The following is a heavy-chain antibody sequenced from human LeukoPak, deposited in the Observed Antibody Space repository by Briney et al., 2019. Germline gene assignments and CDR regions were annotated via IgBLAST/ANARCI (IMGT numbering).Heavy chain of an antibody. CDR1: GFTFSSYS. D-gene: IGHD3-9*01. CDR2: ISSSSSYI. J-gene: IGHJ4*02. CDR3: ARYFDWLSGYFDY. Sequence: PGGSLRLSCAASGFTFSSYSMNWVRQAPGKGLEWVSSISSSSSYIYYADSVKGRFTISRDNAKNSLYLQMNSLRAEDTAVYYCARYFDWLSGYFDYWGQGTLVTVSS. V-gene: IGHV3-21*04.